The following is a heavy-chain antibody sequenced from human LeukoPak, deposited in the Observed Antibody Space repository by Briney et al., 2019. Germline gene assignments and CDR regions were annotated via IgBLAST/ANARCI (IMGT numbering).Heavy chain of an antibody. CDR2: IDTSSRYI. CDR1: GFTFSSYN. CDR3: ARVGGHCTSTGCPPPDY. Sequence: PGGSLRLSCAASGFTFSSYNMDWVRQAPGKGLEWVSFIDTSSRYIYQADSVKGRFTISRDNAKSSLFLQMNSLRAEDTAVYYCARVGGHCTSTGCPPPDYWGQGTLVTVSS. J-gene: IGHJ4*02. V-gene: IGHV3-21*01. D-gene: IGHD2-2*01.